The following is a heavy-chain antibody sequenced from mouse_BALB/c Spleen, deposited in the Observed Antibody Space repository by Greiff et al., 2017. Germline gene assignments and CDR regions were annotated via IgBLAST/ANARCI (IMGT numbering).Heavy chain of an antibody. CDR2: IDPSDSET. D-gene: IGHD1-1*01. J-gene: IGHJ4*01. Sequence: VQLQQSGPQLVRPGASVKISCKASGYSFTSYWMHWVKQRPGQGLEWIGMIDPSDSETRLNQKFKDKATLTVDKSSSTAYMQLSSPTSEDSAVYYCARRTVTYAMDYWGQGTSVTVSS. V-gene: IGHV1S127*01. CDR3: ARRTVTYAMDY. CDR1: GYSFTSYW.